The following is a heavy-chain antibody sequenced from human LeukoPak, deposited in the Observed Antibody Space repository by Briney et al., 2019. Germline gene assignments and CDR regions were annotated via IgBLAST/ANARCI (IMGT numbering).Heavy chain of an antibody. Sequence: GASVKVSCKASGYTFSNYAITWVRQAPGQGLEWMGWISTYSGNTNYEQKVQGRVTMSTDTATSTAYMELRSLRSDDTALYYCARQGTVGALDYWGQGTLVAVSS. D-gene: IGHD1-26*01. CDR2: ISTYSGNT. CDR3: ARQGTVGALDY. J-gene: IGHJ4*02. CDR1: GYTFSNYA. V-gene: IGHV1-18*01.